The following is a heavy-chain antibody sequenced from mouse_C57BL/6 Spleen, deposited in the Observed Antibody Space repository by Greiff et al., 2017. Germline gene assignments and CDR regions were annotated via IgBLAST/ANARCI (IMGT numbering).Heavy chain of an antibody. J-gene: IGHJ3*01. V-gene: IGHV3-6*01. CDR3: ASNYYGSSPFAY. CDR1: GYSITSGYY. CDR2: ISYDGSN. D-gene: IGHD1-1*01. Sequence: DVQLQESGPGLVKPSQSLSLTCSVTGYSITSGYYWNWIRQFPGNKLEWMGYISYDGSNNYNPSLKNRISLTRDTSKNQFFLKLNSVTTEDTATYYCASNYYGSSPFAYWGQGTLVTVSA.